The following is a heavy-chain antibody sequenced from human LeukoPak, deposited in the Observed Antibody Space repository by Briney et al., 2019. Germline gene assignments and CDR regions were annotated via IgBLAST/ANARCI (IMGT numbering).Heavy chain of an antibody. J-gene: IGHJ6*02. Sequence: GASVKVSCKASGYTFTGYYMHWVRQAPGQGLEWMGWINPNSGGTNYAQKFQGRVTMTRDTSISTAYMELNRLRSDDTAVYYCARKMSSSYYYGMDVWGQGTTVTVSS. CDR1: GYTFTGYY. CDR3: ARKMSSSYYYGMDV. V-gene: IGHV1-2*02. D-gene: IGHD6-6*01. CDR2: INPNSGGT.